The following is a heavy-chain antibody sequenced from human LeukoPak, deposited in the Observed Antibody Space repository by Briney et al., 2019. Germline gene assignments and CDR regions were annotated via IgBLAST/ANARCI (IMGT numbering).Heavy chain of an antibody. Sequence: PGGSLRLSCAASGFTFSSYWMHWVRQAPGKGLEWVSAISGSGGSTYYADSVKGRFTISRDNSKNTLYLQMNSLRAEDTAVYYCAKDYGRTTIFGVVTSFDYWGQGTLVTVSS. CDR1: GFTFSSYW. D-gene: IGHD3-3*01. CDR3: AKDYGRTTIFGVVTSFDY. CDR2: ISGSGGST. V-gene: IGHV3-23*01. J-gene: IGHJ4*02.